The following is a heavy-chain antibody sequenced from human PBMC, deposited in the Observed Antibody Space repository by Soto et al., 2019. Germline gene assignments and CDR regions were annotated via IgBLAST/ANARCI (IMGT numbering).Heavy chain of an antibody. J-gene: IGHJ3*02. Sequence: GGSLRLSCAASGFTFSSYAMSWVRQAPGKGLEWVSAISGSGGSTYYADSVKGRFTISRDNSKNTLYLQMNSLRAEDTAVYYCAKDLSHQLAEDAAFDIWGQGTMVTVSS. D-gene: IGHD2-2*01. CDR2: ISGSGGST. V-gene: IGHV3-23*01. CDR3: AKDLSHQLAEDAAFDI. CDR1: GFTFSSYA.